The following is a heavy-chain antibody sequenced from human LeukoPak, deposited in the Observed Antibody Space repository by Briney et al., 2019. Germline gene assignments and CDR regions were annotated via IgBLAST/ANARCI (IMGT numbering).Heavy chain of an antibody. V-gene: IGHV3-30*02. CDR1: GFTFSSCG. CDR2: IRYDGSNK. CDR3: AKDGVLYSSS. J-gene: IGHJ5*02. Sequence: GGSLRLSCAASGFTFSSCGMHWVRQAPGKGLEWVAFIRYDGSNKYYADSVKGRFTISRDNSKNTLYLQMNSLRAEDTAVYYCAKDGVLYSSSLDQGTLVTVSS. D-gene: IGHD6-6*01.